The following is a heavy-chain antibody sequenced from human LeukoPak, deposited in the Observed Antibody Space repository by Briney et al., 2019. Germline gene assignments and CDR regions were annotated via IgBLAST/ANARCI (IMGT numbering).Heavy chain of an antibody. CDR1: GLTFSDYA. D-gene: IGHD6-13*01. CDR3: AGMQKSSSWAAFDY. V-gene: IGHV3-21*01. CDR2: ISSSSSYI. Sequence: GGSLRLSCAVSGLTFSDYAMSWVRQAPGKGLEWVSSISSSSSYIYYAGSVKGRFTISRDNAKNSLYLQMNSLRVEDTAVYYCAGMQKSSSWAAFDYWGQGTLVTVSS. J-gene: IGHJ4*02.